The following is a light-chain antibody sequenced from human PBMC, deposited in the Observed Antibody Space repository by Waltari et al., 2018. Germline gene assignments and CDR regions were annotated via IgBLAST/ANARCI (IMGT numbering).Light chain of an antibody. CDR3: TSYTRGSTF. J-gene: IGLJ2*01. Sequence: QTALTQPASVSGSPGQSITISCTGTSSDVGAFNYVSWYQQHPGKAPKLIIDDVRYRPSGVSNRFSGSKSGNTASLSISGLQAEDEADYYCTSYTRGSTFFGGGTRLTVL. CDR2: DVR. V-gene: IGLV2-14*03. CDR1: SSDVGAFNY.